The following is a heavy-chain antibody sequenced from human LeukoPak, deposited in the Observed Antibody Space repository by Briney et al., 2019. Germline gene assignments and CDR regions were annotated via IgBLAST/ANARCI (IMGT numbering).Heavy chain of an antibody. CDR1: GFTFSSYG. CDR2: IRYDGSNK. Sequence: PGGSLRLSCAASGFTFSSYGMHWVRQAPCKGLEWVAFIRYDGSNKYYADSVKGRFTISRDNSKNTLYLQMNSLRAEDTAVYYCALPEGGYGDFDYWGQGTLVTVSS. V-gene: IGHV3-30*02. J-gene: IGHJ4*02. D-gene: IGHD5-12*01. CDR3: ALPEGGYGDFDY.